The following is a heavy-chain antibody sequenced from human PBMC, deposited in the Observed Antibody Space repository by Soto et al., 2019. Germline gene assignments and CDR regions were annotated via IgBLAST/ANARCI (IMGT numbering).Heavy chain of an antibody. Sequence: GGSLRLSFAASGFTFSSYAMSWVRQAPGKGLEWVSAISGSGGSTYYADSVKGRFTISRDNSKNTLYLQMNSLGAEDTAVYYCAKGGWYYFDYWGQGTLVTVSS. CDR3: AKGGWYYFDY. CDR2: ISGSGGST. J-gene: IGHJ4*02. V-gene: IGHV3-23*01. D-gene: IGHD6-19*01. CDR1: GFTFSSYA.